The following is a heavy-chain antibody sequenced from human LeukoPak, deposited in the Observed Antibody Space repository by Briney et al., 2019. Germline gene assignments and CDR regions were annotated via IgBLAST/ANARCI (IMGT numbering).Heavy chain of an antibody. D-gene: IGHD3-9*01. V-gene: IGHV3-73*01. Sequence: PGGSLRLSCAASGFTFSGSAMHWVRQASGRGLEWVGRIRSKANSYATAYAASVKGRFTISRDDSKNTAYLQMNSLRAEGTAVYYCARNFAIDYWGQGTLVTVSS. CDR2: IRSKANSYAT. CDR3: ARNFAIDY. J-gene: IGHJ4*02. CDR1: GFTFSGSA.